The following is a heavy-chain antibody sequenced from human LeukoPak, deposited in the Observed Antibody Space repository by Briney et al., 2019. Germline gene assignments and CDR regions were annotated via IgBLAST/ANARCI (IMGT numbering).Heavy chain of an antibody. Sequence: GGSLRLSCAASGFTFSSYAMSWVRQAPGKGLEWVSAISGSGGSTYYADSVKGRFTSSRDNSKNTLYLQMNSLRAEDTAVYYCAKPGYDYVWGSYSWWGQGTLVTVSS. V-gene: IGHV3-23*01. J-gene: IGHJ4*02. D-gene: IGHD3-16*01. CDR3: AKPGYDYVWGSYSW. CDR1: GFTFSSYA. CDR2: ISGSGGST.